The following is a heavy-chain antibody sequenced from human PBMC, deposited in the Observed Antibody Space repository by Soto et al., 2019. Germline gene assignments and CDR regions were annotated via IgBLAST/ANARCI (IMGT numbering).Heavy chain of an antibody. D-gene: IGHD6-13*01. J-gene: IGHJ4*02. Sequence: GGSLRLSCEASGFTFSAYEMTWVRQAPGKGLEWISYISDGGRTIYYADSVKGRFTISRDNAKNALYLQMNSLRDDDTDVYYCARDGPAADFDYWGQGTLVTVSS. CDR1: GFTFSAYE. CDR2: ISDGGRTI. CDR3: ARDGPAADFDY. V-gene: IGHV3-48*03.